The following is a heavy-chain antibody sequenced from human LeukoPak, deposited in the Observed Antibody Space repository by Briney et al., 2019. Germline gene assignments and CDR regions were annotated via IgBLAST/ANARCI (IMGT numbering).Heavy chain of an antibody. CDR2: IIPIFGTA. Sequence: GASLKVSCKASGGTFSSYATSWVRQAPGQGLEWMGGIIPIFGTANYAQKFQGRVTITADESTSTAYMELSSLRSEDTAVYYCARRIWICSGGSCYSNYFDYWGQGTLVTVSS. J-gene: IGHJ4*02. CDR1: GGTFSSYA. CDR3: ARRIWICSGGSCYSNYFDY. D-gene: IGHD2-15*01. V-gene: IGHV1-69*13.